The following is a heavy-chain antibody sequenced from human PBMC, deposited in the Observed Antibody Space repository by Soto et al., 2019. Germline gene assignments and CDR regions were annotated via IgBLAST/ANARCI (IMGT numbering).Heavy chain of an antibody. Sequence: QDQLVQSGVEVKKPGASVKVSCKASGYSFTNYGITWVRQAPGQGFEWMGWISAYNGNTNYAQKFQGRVTMTTDASTSTAYLELRRMRSDDTDVYYCARDRGVAPPVAGNTHYYYYMDVWGKGTTVTVSS. J-gene: IGHJ6*03. CDR3: ARDRGVAPPVAGNTHYYYYMDV. V-gene: IGHV1-18*01. D-gene: IGHD6-19*01. CDR2: ISAYNGNT. CDR1: GYSFTNYG.